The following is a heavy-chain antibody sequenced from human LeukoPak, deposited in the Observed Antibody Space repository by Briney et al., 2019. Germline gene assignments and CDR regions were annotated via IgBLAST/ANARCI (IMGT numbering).Heavy chain of an antibody. CDR2: ISADGGST. Sequence: PGGSLRLSCVVSGINFADYAMHWVRQPPGKDLEWVSLISADGGSTFSADSVKGRFSISRDNSKNSLYLQMNSLRSEDTATYYCAEESGKFDYWGQGTLVAVSS. CDR3: AEESGKFDY. V-gene: IGHV3-43*02. J-gene: IGHJ4*02. CDR1: GINFADYA.